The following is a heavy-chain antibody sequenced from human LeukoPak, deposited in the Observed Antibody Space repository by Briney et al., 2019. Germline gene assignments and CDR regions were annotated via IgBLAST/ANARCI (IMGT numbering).Heavy chain of an antibody. V-gene: IGHV3-23*01. CDR2: ISDSGGST. CDR1: GFTFSSYA. D-gene: IGHD3-22*01. Sequence: PWGSLRLSRAASGFTFSSYAMSWVRQGPGKGLECVSTISDSGGSTYYADSLKGRFAISRDNYENTLYLQMNSLRAEDTAVYYCAKVVYYDSSGNYPNWFDPWGQGTLVTVSS. J-gene: IGHJ5*02. CDR3: AKVVYYDSSGNYPNWFDP.